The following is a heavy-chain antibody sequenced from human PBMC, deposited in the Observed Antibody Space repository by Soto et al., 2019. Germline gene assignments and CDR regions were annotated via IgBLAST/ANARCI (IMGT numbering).Heavy chain of an antibody. CDR2: ISNDGSNE. CDR1: GFTFRWFG. D-gene: IGHD3-10*01. Sequence: LRLSCAGSGFTFRWFGMNWVRQAPGKGLEWVARISNDGSNEYYVDSVKGRFTISRDNSKNTLYLQMDSLRAEDTAVYYCAKGEVRGIIPSYFDYWGLGTLVTAPQ. V-gene: IGHV3-30*18. J-gene: IGHJ4*02. CDR3: AKGEVRGIIPSYFDY.